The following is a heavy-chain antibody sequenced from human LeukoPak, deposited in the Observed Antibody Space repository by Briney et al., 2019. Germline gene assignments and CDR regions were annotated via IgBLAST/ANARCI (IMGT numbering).Heavy chain of an antibody. D-gene: IGHD3-10*01. CDR3: ARAAGGYYYGSGSHQHWFDP. J-gene: IGHJ5*02. Sequence: LETLSLTCAVSGGSISSSNWWSWVRQPPGKGLEWIGEIYHSGSTNYNPSLKSRVTISVDKSKNQFSLKLSSVTAADTAVYYCARAAGGYYYGSGSHQHWFDPWGQGTLVTVSS. CDR2: IYHSGST. CDR1: GGSISSSNW. V-gene: IGHV4-4*02.